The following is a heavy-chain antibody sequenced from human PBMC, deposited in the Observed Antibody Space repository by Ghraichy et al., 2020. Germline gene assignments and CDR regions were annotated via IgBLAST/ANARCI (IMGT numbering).Heavy chain of an antibody. D-gene: IGHD4-11*01. CDR1: GFSFSNYW. J-gene: IGHJ6*02. CDR2: MNSDGSSR. CDR3: ARGLRGYSTYYYYYGLDV. Sequence: GESLNISCAASGFSFSNYWMHWVRQTPGKGLVWVSRMNSDGSSRSYADSVKGRFTISRDNARNTLYLQMNSLRAEDTSVYYCARGLRGYSTYYYYYGLDVWGQGTTVTVSS. V-gene: IGHV3-74*01.